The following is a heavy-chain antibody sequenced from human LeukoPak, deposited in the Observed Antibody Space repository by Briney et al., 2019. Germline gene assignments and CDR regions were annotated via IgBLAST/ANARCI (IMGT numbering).Heavy chain of an antibody. V-gene: IGHV3-48*03. CDR2: ISSSGSTI. CDR1: GFTFSSYE. Sequence: GGSLRLSCAASGFTFSSYEMNWVRPAPGKGLEWVSYISSSGSTIYYADSVKGRFTISRDNAKNSLYLQMNSLRAEDTAVYYCARDLRYFGLDYWGQVILVTVSS. D-gene: IGHD3-9*01. CDR3: ARDLRYFGLDY. J-gene: IGHJ4*02.